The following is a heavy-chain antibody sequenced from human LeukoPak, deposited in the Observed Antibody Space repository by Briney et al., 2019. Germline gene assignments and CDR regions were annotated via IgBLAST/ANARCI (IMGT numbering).Heavy chain of an antibody. D-gene: IGHD3-3*01. CDR2: IYYSGST. CDR1: GGSISSYY. V-gene: IGHV4-59*12. J-gene: IGHJ6*02. CDR3: ASGFFASGYYYGMDV. Sequence: PSETLSLTCTVSGGSISSYYWSWIRQPPGKGLEWIGYIYYSGSTSYNPSLKSRVTISVDTSKNQFSLKLSSVTAADTAVYYCASGFFASGYYYGMDVWGQGTTVTVSS.